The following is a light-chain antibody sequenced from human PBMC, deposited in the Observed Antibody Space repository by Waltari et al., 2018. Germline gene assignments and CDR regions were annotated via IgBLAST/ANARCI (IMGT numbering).Light chain of an antibody. J-gene: IGKJ5*01. CDR3: QQYNRWPPIT. CDR1: QSVSSN. Sequence: EIVMTQSPATLSVSPGETATLSCRASQSVSSNVAWYQKKPGQAPRLLIYDASTRATSIPATFRGSGSGTEFTLTISSLQSEDFAVYYCQQYNRWPPITFGHGTRLEIK. CDR2: DAS. V-gene: IGKV3-15*01.